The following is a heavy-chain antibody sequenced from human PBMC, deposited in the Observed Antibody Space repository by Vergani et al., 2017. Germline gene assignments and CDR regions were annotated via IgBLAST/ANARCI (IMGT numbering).Heavy chain of an antibody. CDR2: IDWNYQP. D-gene: IGHD3-22*01. V-gene: IGHV2-70*04. CDR3: TRTLSDSRVYFIDY. CDR1: GFSLNTYRMH. J-gene: IGHJ4*02. Sequence: QVTLKESGPALVKPTQTLTLTCTFSGFSLNTYRMHVTWIRQPPGKALEWLARIDWNYQPYYTTSLRTRITISKDTSKNQVALTMTNMDPVDTATYYCTRTLSDSRVYFIDYWGQGTLVTVSS.